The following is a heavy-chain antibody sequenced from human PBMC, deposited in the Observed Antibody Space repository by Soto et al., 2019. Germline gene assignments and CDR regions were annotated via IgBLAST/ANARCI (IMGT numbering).Heavy chain of an antibody. J-gene: IGHJ6*02. Sequence: QVHLLLQSGAEVKKPGPSVKVSCKASGGNPSNSAISWVRQAPGQGLELMGGIIPVFGIVSYAQNFQGRVTITADESTRTAYMELSSLRSEDTAVYFCAGGRIVVVGSSAYYGMDVWGQGTTVTVSS. V-gene: IGHV1-69*01. CDR2: IIPVFGIV. D-gene: IGHD2-15*01. CDR3: AGGRIVVVGSSAYYGMDV. CDR1: GGNPSNSA.